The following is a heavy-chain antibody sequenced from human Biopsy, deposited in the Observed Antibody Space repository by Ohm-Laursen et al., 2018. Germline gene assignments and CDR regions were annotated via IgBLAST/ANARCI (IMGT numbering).Heavy chain of an antibody. CDR1: SGSFSSNY. J-gene: IGHJ3*01. D-gene: IGHD3-16*01. Sequence: SDTLSLTCAVYSGSFSSNYWTWIRQPPGKGLEWIGEITHSGYTNYNPSLKSRVTVSVDTSKNQFSLKLSSVTAADTAVYYCARDLRGRGRNWGSSFGAFDVWGQGAKVIVSS. CDR2: ITHSGYT. CDR3: ARDLRGRGRNWGSSFGAFDV. V-gene: IGHV4-34*01.